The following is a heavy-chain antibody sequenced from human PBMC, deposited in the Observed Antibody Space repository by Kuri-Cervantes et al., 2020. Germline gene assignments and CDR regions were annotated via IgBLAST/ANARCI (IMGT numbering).Heavy chain of an antibody. CDR2: IFYSGST. CDR3: ARDRKRGEAFDI. J-gene: IGHJ3*02. D-gene: IGHD3-16*01. V-gene: IGHV4-59*12. CDR1: GGSISSYY. Sequence: GSLRLSCTVSGGSISSYYWSWIRQPPGKGLEWIGYIFYSGSTNYNPSLKSRVTISVDTSKNQFSPKLSSVTAADTAVYYCARDRKRGEAFDIWGQGTMVTVSS.